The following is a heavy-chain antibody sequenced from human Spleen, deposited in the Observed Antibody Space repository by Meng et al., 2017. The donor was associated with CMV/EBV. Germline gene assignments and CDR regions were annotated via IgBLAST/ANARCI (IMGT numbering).Heavy chain of an antibody. CDR1: GYNFPSYW. CDR2: IYTGDSDT. CDR3: ASGYSSGWSFDY. D-gene: IGHD6-13*01. J-gene: IGHJ4*02. V-gene: IGHV5-51*01. Sequence: GESLKISCKGSGYNFPSYWIGWVRQMPGKGLEWMGIIYTGDSDTRYSPSFQGQVTISADKSINTAYLQWDSLKASDTAIYYCASGYSSGWSFDYWGQGTLVTVSS.